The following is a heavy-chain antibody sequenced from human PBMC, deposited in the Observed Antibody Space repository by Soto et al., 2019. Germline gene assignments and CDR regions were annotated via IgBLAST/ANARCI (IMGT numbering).Heavy chain of an antibody. D-gene: IGHD3-22*01. CDR3: ARDNDRGYYYDSSGYYRNAFDI. J-gene: IGHJ3*02. V-gene: IGHV3-33*01. CDR1: GFTFSSYG. Sequence: QVQLVESGGGVVQPGRSLRLSCAASGFTFSSYGMHWVRQAPGKGLEWVAVIWYDGSNKYYADSVKGRFTISRDNSKNTLYLQMNSLRAEDTAVYYCARDNDRGYYYDSSGYYRNAFDIWGQGTMVTVSS. CDR2: IWYDGSNK.